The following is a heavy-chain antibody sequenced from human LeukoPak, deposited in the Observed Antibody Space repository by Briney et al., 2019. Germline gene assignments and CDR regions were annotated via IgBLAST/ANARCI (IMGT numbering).Heavy chain of an antibody. J-gene: IGHJ3*02. CDR1: GFTFGDYD. CDR2: IRSIGDR. Sequence: GGSLRLSCAASGFTFGDYDMHWVRQATGKGLEWVSAIRSIGDRFYSGSVKGRFTISRENAKNTLYLEMNSLRVGDTAVYYCERLYSSGRYANAFDIWGQGTVVTVSS. CDR3: ERLYSSGRYANAFDI. D-gene: IGHD6-19*01. V-gene: IGHV3-13*01.